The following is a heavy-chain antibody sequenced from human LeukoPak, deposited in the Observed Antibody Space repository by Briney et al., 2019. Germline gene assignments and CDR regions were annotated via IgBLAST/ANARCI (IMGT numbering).Heavy chain of an antibody. CDR3: AREWYDYAGDSEGY. CDR1: GSTFNGHW. J-gene: IGHJ4*02. CDR2: IKEDGRQT. Sequence: PGGSLRLSCVGSGSTFNGHWLTWVRQAPGRGLEWVASIKEDGRQTHYVDSVKGRFIISRDNSKKSLYLLMNSLRIEDTAVYYCAREWYDYAGDSEGYWGQGTLVTVSS. V-gene: IGHV3-7*01. D-gene: IGHD4-23*01.